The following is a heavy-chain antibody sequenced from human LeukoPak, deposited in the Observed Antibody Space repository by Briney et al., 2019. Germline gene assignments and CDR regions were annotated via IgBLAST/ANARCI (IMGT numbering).Heavy chain of an antibody. D-gene: IGHD3-16*01. V-gene: IGHV4-4*02. CDR1: GDSINSLDL. Sequence: SETLSLTCTVSGDSINSLDLWSWVRQPPGKGLEWIGEMYLSGTTHSNPSLKSRVTISVDTSKNQFSLKLNSVTATDTAMYYCARHYGPWGQGTLVTVSS. J-gene: IGHJ4*02. CDR3: ARHYGP. CDR2: MYLSGTT.